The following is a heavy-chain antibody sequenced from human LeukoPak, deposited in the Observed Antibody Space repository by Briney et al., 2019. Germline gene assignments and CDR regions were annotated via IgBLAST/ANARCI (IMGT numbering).Heavy chain of an antibody. V-gene: IGHV4-38-2*01. CDR2: IYHSGNT. CDR3: ASSSQQRRYYYGSGSPSDYYYYYMDV. J-gene: IGHJ6*03. CDR1: GYSISSDYY. Sequence: SETLSLTCAVSGYSISSDYYWGWIRQPPGKGLEWIGSIYHSGNTYYNPSLKSRVTISVDTSKNHFSPRLSSLTAADTAVYYCASSSQQRRYYYGSGSPSDYYYYYMDVWGKGTTVTVSS. D-gene: IGHD3-10*01.